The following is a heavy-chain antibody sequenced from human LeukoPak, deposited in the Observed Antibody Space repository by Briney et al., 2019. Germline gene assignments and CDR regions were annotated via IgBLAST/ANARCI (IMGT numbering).Heavy chain of an antibody. CDR2: ISYDGTNK. D-gene: IGHD3-16*01. J-gene: IGHJ4*02. CDR3: ARGAYQLLPPDY. V-gene: IGHV3-30*04. Sequence: PGGSLRLSCKASGFIFADYALHWVRQAPGKGLEWVSLISYDGTNKHYADFVGGRFTIFRDQDTNTLFLEMYSLTTDDTAIYYCARGAYQLLPPDYWGQGALVTVSS. CDR1: GFIFADYA.